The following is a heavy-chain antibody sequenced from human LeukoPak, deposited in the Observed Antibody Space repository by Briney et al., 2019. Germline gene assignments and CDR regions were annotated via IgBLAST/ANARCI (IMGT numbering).Heavy chain of an antibody. Sequence: SETLSLTCTVSGGSISSYYWSWIRQPPGKGLEWIGYIYYSGSTNYNPSLKSRVTISVDTSKNQFSLKLSSVTAADTAVYYCARGVGGSGSYYKPDWFDPWGQGTLVTVSS. CDR3: ARGVGGSGSYYKPDWFDP. CDR1: GGSISSYY. J-gene: IGHJ5*02. CDR2: IYYSGST. V-gene: IGHV4-59*01. D-gene: IGHD3-10*01.